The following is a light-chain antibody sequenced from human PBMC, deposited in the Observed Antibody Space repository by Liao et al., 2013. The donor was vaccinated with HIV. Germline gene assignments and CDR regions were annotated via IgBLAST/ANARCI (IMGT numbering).Light chain of an antibody. J-gene: IGLJ3*02. CDR1: NIGSNS. V-gene: IGLV3-21*02. Sequence: SYELTQPPSVSVAPGQTATISCGGNNIGSNSVHWYQQMPGQAPVLVVYYDTDRPSGIPERFSGSKSGNTATLSISRVEDGDEADYYCQVWDSSTDHPVFGGGTKLTVL. CDR3: QVWDSSTDHPV. CDR2: YDT.